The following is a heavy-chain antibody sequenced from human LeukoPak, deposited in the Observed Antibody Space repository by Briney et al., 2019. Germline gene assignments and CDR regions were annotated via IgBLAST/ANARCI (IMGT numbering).Heavy chain of an antibody. D-gene: IGHD3-3*01. Sequence: SETLSLTCTVSGGSISSSSYYWGWIRQPPGKGLEWIGCIYYSGSTYYNPSLKSRVTISVDTSKNQLSLKLSSVTAADTAVYYCARGPGVAYYYYYYMDVWGKGTTVTVSS. J-gene: IGHJ6*03. CDR3: ARGPGVAYYYYYYMDV. V-gene: IGHV4-39*07. CDR1: GGSISSSSYY. CDR2: IYYSGST.